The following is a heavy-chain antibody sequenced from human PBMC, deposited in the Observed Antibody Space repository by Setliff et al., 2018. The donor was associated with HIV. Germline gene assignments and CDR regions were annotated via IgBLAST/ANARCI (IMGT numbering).Heavy chain of an antibody. J-gene: IGHJ4*02. Sequence: SETLSLTCAVYGGSFSDFYWSWIRQPPGKGLEWIGEINHSGSTNYNPSLKSRVTISVDTSKNQFSLKLNSVIAADTAVYYCARALPQWEQGGYFDYWGQGTLVTVSS. CDR3: ARALPQWEQGGYFDY. V-gene: IGHV4-34*01. CDR2: INHSGST. D-gene: IGHD1-26*01. CDR1: GGSFSDFY.